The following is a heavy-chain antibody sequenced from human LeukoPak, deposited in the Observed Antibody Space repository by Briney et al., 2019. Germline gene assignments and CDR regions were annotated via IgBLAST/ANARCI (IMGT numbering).Heavy chain of an antibody. CDR2: INHSGST. J-gene: IGHJ5*02. Sequence: SETLSLTCAVYGGSFSGYYWSWIRQPPGKGLEWIGEINHSGSTNYNPSLKSRATISVDTSKNQFSLKLSPVTAADTAVYYCARGRRAAAGRSKGWFDPWGQGTLVTVSS. D-gene: IGHD6-13*01. CDR3: ARGRRAAAGRSKGWFDP. V-gene: IGHV4-34*01. CDR1: GGSFSGYY.